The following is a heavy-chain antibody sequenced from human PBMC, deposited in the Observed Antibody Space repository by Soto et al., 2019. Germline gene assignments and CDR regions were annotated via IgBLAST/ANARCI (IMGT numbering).Heavy chain of an antibody. CDR1: GYTFTSYD. J-gene: IGHJ3*02. V-gene: IGHV1-8*01. CDR2: MNPNSGNT. Sequence: QVQLVQSGAEVKKPGASVKVSCKASGYTFTSYDINWVRQATGQGLEWMGWMNPNSGNTGYAQKFKGRVTMTRNTSISTAYMELSSLRSEDTAVYYCASNHPGYCSGGSCYSGDAFDIWGQGTMVTVSS. CDR3: ASNHPGYCSGGSCYSGDAFDI. D-gene: IGHD2-15*01.